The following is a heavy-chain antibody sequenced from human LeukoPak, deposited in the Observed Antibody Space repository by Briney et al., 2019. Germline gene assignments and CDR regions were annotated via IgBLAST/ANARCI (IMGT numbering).Heavy chain of an antibody. Sequence: SETLSLTCAVYGGSFSGYYWSWIRQPPGKGLEWIGEINHSGSTNYNPSLKSRVTISVDTSKNQFSLKLSSVTAADTAVYYCARGRVRGGVYYYGMDVWGKGTTVTVSS. V-gene: IGHV4-34*01. CDR2: INHSGST. CDR1: GGSFSGYY. J-gene: IGHJ6*04. CDR3: ARGRVRGGVYYYGMDV. D-gene: IGHD3-10*01.